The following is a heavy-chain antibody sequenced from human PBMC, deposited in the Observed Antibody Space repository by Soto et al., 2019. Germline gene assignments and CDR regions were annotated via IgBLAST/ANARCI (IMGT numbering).Heavy chain of an antibody. J-gene: IGHJ6*03. CDR2: ISGSGGST. V-gene: IGHV3-23*01. CDR3: AKDSPYYYYGSLRFYYMDV. CDR1: GFTFSSYA. Sequence: GGSLRLSCAASGFTFSSYAMSWVRQAPGKGLEWVSAISGSGGSTYYADSVKGRFTISRDNSKNTLYLQMNSLRAEDTAIYYCAKDSPYYYYGSLRFYYMDVWGKGTTVTVSS. D-gene: IGHD3-10*01.